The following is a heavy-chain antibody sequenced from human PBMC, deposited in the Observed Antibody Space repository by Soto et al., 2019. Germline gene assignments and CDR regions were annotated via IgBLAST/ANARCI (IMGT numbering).Heavy chain of an antibody. CDR2: IIPIFGTA. Sequence: QVQLVQSGAEVKNPGSSVKVSCTASGGTFSSYAISWGRQAPGQGLEWMGGIIPIFGTANYAQKFQVRVTITADESTSTAYMELISLRSEDTAVYYCANLPVIAAAGTVWGQGTLVTVSS. D-gene: IGHD6-13*01. V-gene: IGHV1-69*01. CDR3: ANLPVIAAAGTV. CDR1: GGTFSSYA. J-gene: IGHJ4*02.